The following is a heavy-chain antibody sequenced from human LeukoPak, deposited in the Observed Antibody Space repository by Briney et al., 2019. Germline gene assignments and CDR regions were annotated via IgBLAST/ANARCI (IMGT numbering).Heavy chain of an antibody. V-gene: IGHV4-39*07. CDR2: IYYSGST. J-gene: IGHJ5*02. CDR3: AREIRFLEWLLYAHNWFDP. D-gene: IGHD3-3*01. CDR1: GGSISSSSYY. Sequence: SETLSLTCTVSGGSISSSSYYWGWIRQPPGKGLEWIGSIYYSGSTYYNPSLKSRVTISVDTSKNQFSLKLSSVTAADTAVYYCAREIRFLEWLLYAHNWFDPWGQGTLVTVSS.